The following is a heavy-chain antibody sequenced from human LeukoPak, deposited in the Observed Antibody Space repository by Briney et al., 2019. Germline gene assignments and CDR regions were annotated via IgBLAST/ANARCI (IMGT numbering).Heavy chain of an antibody. V-gene: IGHV4-4*02. CDR2: IYHRSGAP. CDR3: ARDRGPYSGYDSYYFDY. Sequence: SGTLSLTCAVSGGSINSDDWWSWVRQSPGKGLEWIGAIYHRSGAPTYNPSLKSRVTISVDKSKNQFSLNLSSVTAADTAVYYCARDRGPYSGYDSYYFDYWGQGTLVTVSS. D-gene: IGHD5-12*01. CDR1: GGSINSDDW. J-gene: IGHJ4*02.